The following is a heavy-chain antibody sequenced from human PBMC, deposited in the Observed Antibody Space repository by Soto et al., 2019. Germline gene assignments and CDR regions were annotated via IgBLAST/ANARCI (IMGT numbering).Heavy chain of an antibody. CDR2: IRSRGSTI. CDR3: ARTMRSSGDY. V-gene: IGHV3-48*02. D-gene: IGHD3-22*01. Sequence: EVQLVESGGGLIQPGGSLRLSCAASGFTFSSYDMHWVRQAPGKGLECDSYIRSRGSTIYYADSVKGPFTLSRDNAKNSLYLQRNRLRDEDTAVYYCARTMRSSGDYLGQGTLVTVSS. J-gene: IGHJ4*02. CDR1: GFTFSSYD.